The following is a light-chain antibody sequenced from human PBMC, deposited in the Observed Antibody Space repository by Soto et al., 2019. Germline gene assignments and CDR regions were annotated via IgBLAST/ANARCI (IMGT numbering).Light chain of an antibody. J-gene: IGKJ1*01. V-gene: IGKV3D-15*03. CDR3: QQYSILSRT. CDR1: QIVSSN. Sequence: EIILNKSPTTLSVTTGERATLSCRASQIVSSNSACHQQKPRQPNSLLICAASSTASVIPDRFSGSGSGKDFTLTIRMLDDDDFVLYCWQQYSILSRTFGHVAKVDNK. CDR2: AAS.